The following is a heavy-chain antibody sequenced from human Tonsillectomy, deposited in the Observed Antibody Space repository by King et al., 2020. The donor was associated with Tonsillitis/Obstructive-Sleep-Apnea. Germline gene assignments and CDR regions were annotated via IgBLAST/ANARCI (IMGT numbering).Heavy chain of an antibody. CDR2: INPDSGDT. CDR1: GYIFTGYN. J-gene: IGHJ4*02. Sequence: QLVQSGAEVKQPGASVKVSCKASGYIFTGYNIHWLRQAPGQGLEWMGRINPDSGDTDHAQKFQGRVTMTRDRSLRTAYMEMSRLTSDDTAVYYCARGGSYFDAWTGYYAPGYWGQGTLVTVSS. D-gene: IGHD3-3*01. V-gene: IGHV1-2*06. CDR3: ARGGSYFDAWTGYYAPGY.